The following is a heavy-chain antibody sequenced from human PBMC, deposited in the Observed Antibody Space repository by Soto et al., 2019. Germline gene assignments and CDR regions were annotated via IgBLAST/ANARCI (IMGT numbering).Heavy chain of an antibody. Sequence: ASVKVSCKASGYTFTSYYMHGVRQAPGQGLEWMGIIDPSGGSTSYAQKFQGRVTMTRDTSTSTVYMELSSLRSEDTAVYYCARVDLRYQLLFDYWGQGTLVTVSS. CDR3: ARVDLRYQLLFDY. CDR2: IDPSGGST. V-gene: IGHV1-46*01. J-gene: IGHJ4*02. CDR1: GYTFTSYY. D-gene: IGHD2-2*01.